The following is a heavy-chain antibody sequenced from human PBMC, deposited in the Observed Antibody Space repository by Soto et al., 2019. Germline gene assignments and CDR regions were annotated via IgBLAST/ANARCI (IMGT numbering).Heavy chain of an antibody. Sequence: SCRAAEVPISSYSMNREKKDPGKGLEWVSAISGSGGSTYYADSVKGRFTISRDNAKNSLYLQMNSLRAEDTAVYYCARDRGRYLDDYFVYWCQVTLATVSA. CDR3: ARDRGRYLDDYFVY. CDR1: EVPISSYS. V-gene: IGHV3-23*01. J-gene: IGHJ4*02. D-gene: IGHD3-10*01. CDR2: ISGSGGST.